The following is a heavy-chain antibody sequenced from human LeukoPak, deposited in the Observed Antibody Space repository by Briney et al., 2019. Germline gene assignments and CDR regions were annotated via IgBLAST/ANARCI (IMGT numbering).Heavy chain of an antibody. Sequence: SETLSLTCTVSGGSISSGSYYWSWIRQPAGKGLEWIGRIYTSGSTNYNPSLKSRVTISVDTSKNQSSLKLSSVTAADTAVYYCARCIAETWWYFDLWGRGTLVTVSS. CDR3: ARCIAETWWYFDL. V-gene: IGHV4-61*02. CDR1: GGSISSGSYY. D-gene: IGHD6-13*01. J-gene: IGHJ2*01. CDR2: IYTSGST.